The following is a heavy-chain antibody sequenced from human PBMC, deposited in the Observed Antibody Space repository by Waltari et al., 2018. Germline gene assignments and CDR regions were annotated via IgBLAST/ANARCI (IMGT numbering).Heavy chain of an antibody. Sequence: QVQLVQSGAEVKKPGASVKVSCKASGYTFTSYGISWVRQAPGHGLEWMGWISAYNGNTNYAQKLQGRVTMTTDTSTSTAYMELRSLRSDDTAVYYCARETLRFLEWFQTGYYMDVWGKGTTVTVSS. CDR2: ISAYNGNT. V-gene: IGHV1-18*01. CDR1: GYTFTSYG. CDR3: ARETLRFLEWFQTGYYMDV. J-gene: IGHJ6*03. D-gene: IGHD3-3*01.